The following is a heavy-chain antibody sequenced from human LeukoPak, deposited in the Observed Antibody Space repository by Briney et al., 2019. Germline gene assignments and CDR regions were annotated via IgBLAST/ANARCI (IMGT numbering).Heavy chain of an antibody. J-gene: IGHJ3*02. CDR1: RFTFSNYW. D-gene: IGHD1-26*01. Sequence: GGSLRLSCAASRFTFSNYWMSWVRQAPGKGLEWVANIKQDGGEKYYVDSVKGRFTISRDNAKNSLYLQMNSLRAEDTAVYYCATDHLRVGATGASDTWGQGTMVTVSS. CDR2: IKQDGGEK. CDR3: ATDHLRVGATGASDT. V-gene: IGHV3-7*05.